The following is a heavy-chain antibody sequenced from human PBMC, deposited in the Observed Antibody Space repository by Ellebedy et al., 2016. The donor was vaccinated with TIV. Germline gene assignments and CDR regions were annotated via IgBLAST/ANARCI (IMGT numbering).Heavy chain of an antibody. CDR1: GFTFSSYS. Sequence: GGSLRLSXAASGFTFSSYSMNWVRQAPGKGLEWVSSISSSSSYIYYADSVKGRFTISRDNAKNSLYLQMNSLRAEDTAVYYCARIRNSWAFDIWGQGTMVTVSS. CDR3: ARIRNSWAFDI. CDR2: ISSSSSYI. J-gene: IGHJ3*02. D-gene: IGHD1-14*01. V-gene: IGHV3-21*01.